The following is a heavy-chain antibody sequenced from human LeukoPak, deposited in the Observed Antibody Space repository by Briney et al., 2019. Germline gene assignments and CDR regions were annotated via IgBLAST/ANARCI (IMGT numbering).Heavy chain of an antibody. CDR3: ARAVAEWFDP. D-gene: IGHD6-19*01. J-gene: IGHJ5*02. Sequence: GGSLRLSCAASGFTFSSYEMNWVRQAPGKGLEWVSYISSSGSTIYYADSVRGRFTISRDNAKNSLYLQMNSLRAEDTAVYYCARAVAEWFDPWGQGTLVTVSS. V-gene: IGHV3-48*03. CDR1: GFTFSSYE. CDR2: ISSSGSTI.